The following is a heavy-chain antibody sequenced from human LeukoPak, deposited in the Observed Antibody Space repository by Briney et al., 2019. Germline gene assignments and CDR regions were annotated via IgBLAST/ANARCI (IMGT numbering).Heavy chain of an antibody. Sequence: GGSLRLSCAASGLTFSSYGMSWVRQAPGKGLEWVSSITGSGGTTYVDSVQGRFTNSRDSSKNMLYLQMNSLRAEDSAVYFCAKNFLGSGAFSWYFDLWGRGTLVTVSS. CDR3: AKNFLGSGAFSWYFDL. J-gene: IGHJ2*01. CDR1: GLTFSSYG. V-gene: IGHV3-23*01. CDR2: ITGSGGTT. D-gene: IGHD1-26*01.